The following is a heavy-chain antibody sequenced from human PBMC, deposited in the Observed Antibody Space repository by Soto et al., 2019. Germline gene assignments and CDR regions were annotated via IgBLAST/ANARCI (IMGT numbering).Heavy chain of an antibody. CDR1: GGSFSSYY. Sequence: QVQLQQWGAGLLKPSETLSLTCAVYGGSFSSYYWSWIRQPPGKGLEWIGEINHSGSTNYNPSHKGRVTISLDTSKNQFSLKLTSVTAADTAVYYCAKGGGSLWSWGQGTLVTVSS. J-gene: IGHJ5*02. D-gene: IGHD3-10*01. CDR2: INHSGST. CDR3: AKGGGSLWS. V-gene: IGHV4-34*01.